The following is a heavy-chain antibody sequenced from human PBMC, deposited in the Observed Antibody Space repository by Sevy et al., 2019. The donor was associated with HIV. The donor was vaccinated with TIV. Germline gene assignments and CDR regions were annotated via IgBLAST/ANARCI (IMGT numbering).Heavy chain of an antibody. V-gene: IGHV3-23*01. J-gene: IGHJ4*01. CDR3: AKDVPDQSWYDDFWSGSPCFDY. D-gene: IGHD3-3*01. Sequence: GGSLRLSCAASGFNFNIYNMIWVRQAPGKGLEWVSGMSGRGDSRGYAHSVKGRFTISRDNSKNTVYLQMNSLTAEDTALYYCAKDVPDQSWYDDFWSGSPCFDYWGRGILVTVSS. CDR1: GFNFNIYN. CDR2: MSGRGDSR.